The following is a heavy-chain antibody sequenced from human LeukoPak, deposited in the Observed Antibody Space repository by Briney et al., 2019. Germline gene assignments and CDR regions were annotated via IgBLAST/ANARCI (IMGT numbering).Heavy chain of an antibody. CDR2: ISSSGSTI. CDR1: GFTFSSYE. D-gene: IGHD3-10*01. Sequence: GGSLRLSCAASGFTFSSYEMNWVRQAPGKGLEWVSYISSSGSTIYYADSVKGRFTISRDNAKNSLYLQMNSLRAEDTAVYYCARDGSGRLSGAYFDYWGQGTLVTVSS. V-gene: IGHV3-48*03. J-gene: IGHJ4*02. CDR3: ARDGSGRLSGAYFDY.